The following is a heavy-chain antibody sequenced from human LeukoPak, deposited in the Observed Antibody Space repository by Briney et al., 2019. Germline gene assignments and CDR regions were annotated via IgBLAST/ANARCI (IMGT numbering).Heavy chain of an antibody. CDR2: IRSKANSYAT. CDR1: GFTFSGSA. V-gene: IGHV3-73*01. CDR3: TSYDRGGYYDFDY. J-gene: IGHJ4*02. D-gene: IGHD3-22*01. Sequence: GGSLRLSCAASGFTFSGSAMNWVRQASGKGLEWVGRIRSKANSYATAYAASVKGRFTISRDDSKNTAYLQMNSLKTEDTAVYYCTSYDRGGYYDFDYWGQGTLVTVSS.